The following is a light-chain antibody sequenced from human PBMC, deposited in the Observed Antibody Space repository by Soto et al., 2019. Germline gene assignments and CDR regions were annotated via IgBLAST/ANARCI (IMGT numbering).Light chain of an antibody. CDR1: QSISSW. Sequence: DIQMTQSPSTLSASVGDRVTITCRANQSISSWLAWYQRRPGKAPRLLISKASSVESGVPSRFSGGGFGTEFTLTISSLQPDDVATYYCQQYYSRVTFGQGTTVEIK. J-gene: IGKJ1*01. CDR3: QQYYSRVT. V-gene: IGKV1-5*03. CDR2: KAS.